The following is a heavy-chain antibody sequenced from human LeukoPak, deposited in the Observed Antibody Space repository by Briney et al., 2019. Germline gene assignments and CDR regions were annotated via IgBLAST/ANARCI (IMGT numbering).Heavy chain of an antibody. Sequence: SETLSLTCTVSGGSISSYSWSRIRQPPGKGLEWIGYVYNSGSTNYNPSLKSRVTISVDTSKNQFSLKLSSVTAADTAVYYCAKSYTERRYAFDIWGQGTMVTVSS. J-gene: IGHJ3*02. V-gene: IGHV4-59*03. D-gene: IGHD2-2*02. CDR3: AKSYTERRYAFDI. CDR1: GGSISSYS. CDR2: VYNSGST.